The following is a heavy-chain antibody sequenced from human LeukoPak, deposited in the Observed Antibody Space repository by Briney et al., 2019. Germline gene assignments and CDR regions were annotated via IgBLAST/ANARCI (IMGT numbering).Heavy chain of an antibody. J-gene: IGHJ4*02. D-gene: IGHD4-23*01. CDR2: ISGSGGNS. Sequence: GGSLRLSCTASGFSFDTYAMNWVRQVPGKGLEWVSGISGSGGNSYYADSVKGRFTISRDNSKNTLYLQMHSLRAEDTAIYYCAKERQGGNSYGDEAFYFDYWGQGTLVTVSS. V-gene: IGHV3-23*01. CDR3: AKERQGGNSYGDEAFYFDY. CDR1: GFSFDTYA.